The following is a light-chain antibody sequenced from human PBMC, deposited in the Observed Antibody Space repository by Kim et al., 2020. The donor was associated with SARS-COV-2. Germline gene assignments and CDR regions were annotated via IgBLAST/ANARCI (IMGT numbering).Light chain of an antibody. CDR2: WAS. CDR3: QQCYSTPYT. Sequence: ATINCKSSQSVLHSSNNKDYLAWYQQKPGQPPKLVIYWASTRESGVPDRFSGSGSGTDFTLTITSLQAEDVAVYYCQQCYSTPYTFGQGTKLEI. V-gene: IGKV4-1*01. CDR1: QSVLHSSNNKDY. J-gene: IGKJ2*01.